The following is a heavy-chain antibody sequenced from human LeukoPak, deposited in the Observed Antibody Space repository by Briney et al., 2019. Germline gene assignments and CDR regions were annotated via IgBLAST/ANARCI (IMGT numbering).Heavy chain of an antibody. CDR3: SENLRYSEAIDD. V-gene: IGHV3-23*01. D-gene: IGHD3-22*01. J-gene: IGHJ4*03. CDR1: GFTFSGLA. Sequence: TGRSLRLSCAASGFTFSGLAMTWVRQAPGKGLEWVSSSGSDYKKHYSESVKAGFAISRASSRSTLFLQMNSLRAENTPLYYCSENLRYSEAIDDWGQGTVVTVSS. CDR2: SSGSDYKK.